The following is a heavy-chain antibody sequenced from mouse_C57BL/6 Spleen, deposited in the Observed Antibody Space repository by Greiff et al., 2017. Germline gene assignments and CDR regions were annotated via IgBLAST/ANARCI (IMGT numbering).Heavy chain of an antibody. CDR2: IDPENGDT. J-gene: IGHJ3*01. CDR1: GFNIKDDY. Sequence: VQLQQSGAELVRPGASVKLSCTASGFNIKDDYMHWVKQRPEQGLEWIGWIDPENGDTKYASKFQGKATITADTSSNTAYLQLSSLTSEDTAVDYCTTDGSSPFAYWGQGTLVTVSA. D-gene: IGHD1-1*01. CDR3: TTDGSSPFAY. V-gene: IGHV14-4*01.